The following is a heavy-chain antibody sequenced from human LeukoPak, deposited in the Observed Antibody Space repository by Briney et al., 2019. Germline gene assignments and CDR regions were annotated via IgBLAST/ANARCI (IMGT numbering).Heavy chain of an antibody. Sequence: SETLSLTCAVYGGSFSGYYWSWVRQPPGKGLEWIGEINHSGSTNYNPSLKSRVTISVDTSKNQFSLKLSSVTAADRAVYYCARGDYDSSGSIGFDIWGQGTMVTVSS. V-gene: IGHV4-34*01. CDR3: ARGDYDSSGSIGFDI. D-gene: IGHD3-22*01. J-gene: IGHJ3*02. CDR2: INHSGST. CDR1: GGSFSGYY.